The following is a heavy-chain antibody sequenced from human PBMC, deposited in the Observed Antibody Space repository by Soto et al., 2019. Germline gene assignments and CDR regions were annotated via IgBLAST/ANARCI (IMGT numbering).Heavy chain of an antibody. Sequence: VQLVESGGGVVQPGRSLRLSCAASGFTFGIHAIHWVRQAPGKGLEWVAVISKDGSKTYYADSVKGRFTMSRDNSKNTVYLQVNSLRTEDTAVYYCARGSDSTGYYHLDCWGQGTLVTVS. D-gene: IGHD3-22*01. J-gene: IGHJ4*02. CDR3: ARGSDSTGYYHLDC. CDR2: ISKDGSKT. CDR1: GFTFGIHA. V-gene: IGHV3-30-3*01.